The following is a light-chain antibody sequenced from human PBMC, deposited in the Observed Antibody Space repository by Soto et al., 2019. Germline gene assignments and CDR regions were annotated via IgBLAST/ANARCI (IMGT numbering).Light chain of an antibody. Sequence: EIVLTQSPRTLSLSPGERATLSCSASQSVSSNYLAWYQQKPGQAPKVLIYRASLRATGIPDRFTGSGSGTDFTLTISRLEPEDFAVYYCQQYGSSPLTFGGGTKVDI. CDR2: RAS. J-gene: IGKJ4*01. CDR1: QSVSSNY. V-gene: IGKV3-20*01. CDR3: QQYGSSPLT.